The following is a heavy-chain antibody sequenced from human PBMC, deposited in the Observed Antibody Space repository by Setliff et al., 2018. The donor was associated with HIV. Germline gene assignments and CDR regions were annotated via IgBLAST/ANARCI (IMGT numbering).Heavy chain of an antibody. CDR2: IYTGGST. J-gene: IGHJ5*02. Sequence: SETLSLTCSVSGGSISSGSYHWSWIRQSAGKGLEWIGRIYTGGSTNYNPSLKSRVTISVDTSKNHFSLNLSSVTAADTAVYYCARSPGLYGSGSYNWFDPWGQGTLVTVSS. D-gene: IGHD3-10*01. V-gene: IGHV4-61*02. CDR3: ARSPGLYGSGSYNWFDP. CDR1: GGSISSGSYH.